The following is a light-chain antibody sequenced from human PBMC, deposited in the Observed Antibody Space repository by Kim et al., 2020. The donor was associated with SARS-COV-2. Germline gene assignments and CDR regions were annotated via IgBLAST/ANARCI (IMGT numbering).Light chain of an antibody. Sequence: SYELTQPPSVSVSPGQTARITCSGDALTKQSAYWYQQKPGQAPVLVIYKDSERPSGIPERVSGSISGTTVTLTISGVQAEDEADYYCQSADNTGIVVFGGGTQLTVL. CDR1: ALTKQS. J-gene: IGLJ2*01. CDR3: QSADNTGIVV. CDR2: KDS. V-gene: IGLV3-25*03.